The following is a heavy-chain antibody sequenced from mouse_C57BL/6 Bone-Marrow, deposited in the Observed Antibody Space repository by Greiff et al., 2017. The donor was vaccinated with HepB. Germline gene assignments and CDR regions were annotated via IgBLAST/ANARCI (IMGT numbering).Heavy chain of an antibody. V-gene: IGHV1-74*01. J-gene: IGHJ2*01. D-gene: IGHD2-4*01. CDR1: GYTFTSYW. Sequence: QVQLQQPGAELVKPGASVKVSCKASGYTFTSYWMHWVKQRPGQGLEWIGRIHPSDSDTNYNQKFKGKATLTVDKSSSTAYMQLSSLTSEGSAVYYCANIYDDYDGGFDYWGQGTTLTVSS. CDR2: IHPSDSDT. CDR3: ANIYDDYDGGFDY.